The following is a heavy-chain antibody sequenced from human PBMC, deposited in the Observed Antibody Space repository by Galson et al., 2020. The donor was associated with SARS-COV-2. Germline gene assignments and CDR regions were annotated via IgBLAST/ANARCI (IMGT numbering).Heavy chain of an antibody. J-gene: IGHJ5*02. Sequence: GGSLRLSCAASGFTFDDYYMSWIRQAPGKGLEWISYISSSGRTTYYADSVKGRFTVSRDNANNSLFLQMSNLRTDDTAVYFCARDREYKRLFGNWFDPWGQGTLVSVSP. D-gene: IGHD6-6*01. CDR1: GFTFDDYY. V-gene: IGHV3-11*01. CDR2: ISSSGRTT. CDR3: ARDREYKRLFGNWFDP.